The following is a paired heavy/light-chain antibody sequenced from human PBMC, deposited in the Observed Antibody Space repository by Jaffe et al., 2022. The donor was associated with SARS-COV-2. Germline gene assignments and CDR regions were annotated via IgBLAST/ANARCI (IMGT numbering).Heavy chain of an antibody. V-gene: IGHV4-59*01. CDR2: IYYSGST. J-gene: IGHJ4*02. CDR3: ASIEIDYYGSGSPPLGY. Sequence: QVQLQESGPGLVKPSETLSLTCTVSGGSISSYYWSWIRQPPGKGLEWIGYIYYSGSTNYNPSLKSRVTISVDTSKNQFSLKLSSVTAADTAVYYCASIEIDYYGSGSPPLGYWGQGTLVTVSS. D-gene: IGHD3-10*01. CDR1: GGSISSYY.
Light chain of an antibody. CDR1: SSNIGNNY. CDR3: GTWDSSLYV. V-gene: IGLV1-51*02. J-gene: IGLJ1*01. CDR2: ENN. Sequence: QSVLTQPPSVSAAPGQKVTISCSGSSSNIGNNYVSWYQQLPGTAPKLLIYENNKRPSGIPDRFSGSKSGTSATLGITGLQTGDEADYYCGTWDSSLYVFGTGTKVTVL.